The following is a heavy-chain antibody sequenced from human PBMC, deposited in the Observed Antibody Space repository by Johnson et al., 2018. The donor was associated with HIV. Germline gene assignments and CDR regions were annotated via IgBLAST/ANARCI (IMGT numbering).Heavy chain of an antibody. J-gene: IGHJ3*02. CDR1: GFIFGDYA. D-gene: IGHD3-16*01. CDR3: ARDPSRLRQSDI. V-gene: IGHV3-9*01. CDR2: ISWNSGSI. Sequence: VQLVESGGGLVQPGRSLRLSCAASGFIFGDYAMHWVRQVPGKGLEWVSGISWNSGSIGYADSVKGRFTISRANAKNSLYLQMNRLRVEDTAVYYCARDPSRLRQSDIWGQGTMVTVSS.